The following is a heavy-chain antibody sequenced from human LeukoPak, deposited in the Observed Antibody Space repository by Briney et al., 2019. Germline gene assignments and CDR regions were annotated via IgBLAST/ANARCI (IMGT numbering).Heavy chain of an antibody. D-gene: IGHD2-2*01. Sequence: PGGSLRLSCAASGFTFSSYSMNWVRQAPGKGLEWVSSISSSSSYIYYADSVKGRFTISRDNAKNSLYLQMNSLRAEDTAVYYCAKEDDVVVPAAMSDYWGQGTLVTVSS. V-gene: IGHV3-21*04. CDR2: ISSSSSYI. CDR1: GFTFSSYS. J-gene: IGHJ4*02. CDR3: AKEDDVVVPAAMSDY.